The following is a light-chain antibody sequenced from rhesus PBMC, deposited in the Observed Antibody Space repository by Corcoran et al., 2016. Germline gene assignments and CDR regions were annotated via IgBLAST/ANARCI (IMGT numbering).Light chain of an antibody. Sequence: DIQMTQSPSSLSASVGDTVTITCRASQGISSWLAWYQQKPGKAPKFLIYRASSLQSGVPSRFSGSGAGTDFTLTISNLQSEDFGTYYCQQYNSRPPTFGGGTKVELK. CDR2: RAS. CDR3: QQYNSRPPT. CDR1: QGISSW. V-gene: IGKV1-22*01. J-gene: IGKJ4*01.